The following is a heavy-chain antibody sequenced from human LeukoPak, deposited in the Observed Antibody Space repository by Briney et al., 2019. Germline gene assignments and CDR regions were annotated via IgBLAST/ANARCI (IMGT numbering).Heavy chain of an antibody. CDR1: GFTFSSYS. Sequence: GGSLGLSCSASGFTFSSYSMNWVRQAPGKGLEWVSSISSSSSYIYYADSVKGRFTISRDNAKNSLYLQMKRLRAEDTAVYYCARERNLEIAVAGTIFNYWGQGTLVTVSS. CDR3: ARERNLEIAVAGTIFNY. CDR2: ISSSSSYI. J-gene: IGHJ4*02. V-gene: IGHV3-21*01. D-gene: IGHD6-19*01.